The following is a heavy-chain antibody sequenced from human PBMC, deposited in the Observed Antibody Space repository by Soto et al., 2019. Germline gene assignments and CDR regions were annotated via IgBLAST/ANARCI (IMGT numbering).Heavy chain of an antibody. CDR2: IIDSGGST. Sequence: GGSLRLSCAASGFTFSSCAMGWVRQAPGKGLEWVSDIIDSGGSTYYADSVKGRFTISRDNSRNTPYLQMNSLRAEDTAVYYCARDYYGSGSYYRRPGYFDYWGQGTLVTVSS. V-gene: IGHV3-23*01. CDR1: GFTFSSCA. D-gene: IGHD3-10*01. CDR3: ARDYYGSGSYYRRPGYFDY. J-gene: IGHJ4*02.